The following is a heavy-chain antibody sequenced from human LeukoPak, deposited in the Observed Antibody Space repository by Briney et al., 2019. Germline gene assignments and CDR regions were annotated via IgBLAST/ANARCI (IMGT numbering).Heavy chain of an antibody. J-gene: IGHJ4*02. CDR2: ISAYNGNT. CDR3: AIYDSGGYYFDY. CDR1: GYTFTSYG. V-gene: IGHV1-18*01. D-gene: IGHD3-22*01. Sequence: ASVKVSCKASGYTFTSYGISWVRQAPGQGLEWMGWISAYNGNTNYAQKLQGRVTMTTDTSTSTAYMELRSLRSDDTAVYYCAIYDSGGYYFDYWGQGTLVTVSS.